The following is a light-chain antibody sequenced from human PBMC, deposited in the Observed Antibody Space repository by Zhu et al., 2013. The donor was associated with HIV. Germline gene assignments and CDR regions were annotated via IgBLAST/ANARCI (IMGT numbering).Light chain of an antibody. CDR2: AAS. Sequence: IVLTQSPGTLSLSPGDRVTLSCRASQRVSSTYVAWYQQKPGQAPRLLIYAASTRATGIPDRFSGSGSGTDFTLTISRLEPEDFAVYFCQQYGNSPLTFGGGTTVEI. CDR1: QRVSSTY. V-gene: IGKV3-20*01. J-gene: IGKJ4*01. CDR3: QQYGNSPLT.